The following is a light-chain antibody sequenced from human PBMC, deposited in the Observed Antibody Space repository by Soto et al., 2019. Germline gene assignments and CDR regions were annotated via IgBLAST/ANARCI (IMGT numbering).Light chain of an antibody. J-gene: IGKJ3*01. V-gene: IGKV1-5*03. CDR2: KPS. Sequence: DIQMTQSPATLSASVGDRVTITCRASQNIDSALAWYQKKPGTAPKPLIYKPSTLASGVPSRFSGSGSGTQFTLTISSLQPDDVASYYCQQYSTSFFTFGPGTSVDLK. CDR3: QQYSTSFFT. CDR1: QNIDSA.